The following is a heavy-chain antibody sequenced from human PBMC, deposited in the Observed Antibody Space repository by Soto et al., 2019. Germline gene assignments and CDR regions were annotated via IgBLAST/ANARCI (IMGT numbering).Heavy chain of an antibody. CDR1: GYTFTSYY. V-gene: IGHV1-46*01. J-gene: IGHJ4*02. CDR3: ARDLVITFGGVIGHPPHYFDY. CDR2: INPSGGST. D-gene: IGHD3-16*02. Sequence: ASVQVSCKASGYTFTSYYMHWVRQAPGQGLEWMGIINPSGGSTSYAQKFQGRVTMTRDTSTSTVYMELSSLRSEDTAVYYCARDLVITFGGVIGHPPHYFDYWGQGTLVTVSS.